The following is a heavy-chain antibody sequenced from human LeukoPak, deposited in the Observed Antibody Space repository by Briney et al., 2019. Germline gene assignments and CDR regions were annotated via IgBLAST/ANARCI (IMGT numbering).Heavy chain of an antibody. CDR3: ARQRADYYDSSGYYYAFDY. Sequence: SETLSLTCTVSGGSISSYYWSWIRQPPGKGLEWIGYIYYSGSTNYNPSLKSRVTISVDTSKNQFSLKLSSVTAADTAVCYCARQRADYYDSSGYYYAFDYWGQGTLVTVSS. V-gene: IGHV4-59*08. CDR2: IYYSGST. J-gene: IGHJ4*02. CDR1: GGSISSYY. D-gene: IGHD3-22*01.